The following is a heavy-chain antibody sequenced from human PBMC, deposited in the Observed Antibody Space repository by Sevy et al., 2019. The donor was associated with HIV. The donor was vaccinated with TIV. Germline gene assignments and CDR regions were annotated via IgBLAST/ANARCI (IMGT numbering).Heavy chain of an antibody. CDR3: ATISQQLVGFFDY. V-gene: IGHV4-59*01. J-gene: IGHJ4*02. D-gene: IGHD6-6*01. Sequence: SETLSLTCTVSGGSISSYYWSWIRQPPGKGLEWIGYIFYSGNTYYNPSLKRRVTISVDTSKNQFSLKLTSVTAADTAMYYCATISQQLVGFFDYWGQGTLVTVSS. CDR1: GGSISSYY. CDR2: IFYSGNT.